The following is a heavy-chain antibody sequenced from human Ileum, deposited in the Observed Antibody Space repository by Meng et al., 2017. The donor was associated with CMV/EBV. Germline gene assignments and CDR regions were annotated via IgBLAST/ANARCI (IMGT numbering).Heavy chain of an antibody. CDR3: ARDPGSTFYYDNSGLTPFDY. CDR2: INAYNGDT. Sequence: FTSYGISWVRQAPGQGLEWMGWINAYNGDTNYVQKLQSRVTMTTDTSTSTAYMELRSLRSDDTAVYYCARDPGSTFYYDNSGLTPFDYWGQGTLVTVSS. D-gene: IGHD3-22*01. CDR1: FTSYG. J-gene: IGHJ4*02. V-gene: IGHV1-18*01.